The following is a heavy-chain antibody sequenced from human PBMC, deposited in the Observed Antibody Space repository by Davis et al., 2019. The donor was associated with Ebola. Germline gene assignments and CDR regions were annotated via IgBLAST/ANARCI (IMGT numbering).Heavy chain of an antibody. Sequence: GESLKISCAASGFTFSSYGMHWVRQAPGKGLEWVAVIWYDGSNKYYADSVKGRFTISRDNSKNTLYLQMNSLRDEDTAVYYCARELQYSSSPGVFDYWGQGTLVTVSS. J-gene: IGHJ4*02. CDR3: ARELQYSSSPGVFDY. CDR1: GFTFSSYG. V-gene: IGHV3-33*01. CDR2: IWYDGSNK. D-gene: IGHD6-6*01.